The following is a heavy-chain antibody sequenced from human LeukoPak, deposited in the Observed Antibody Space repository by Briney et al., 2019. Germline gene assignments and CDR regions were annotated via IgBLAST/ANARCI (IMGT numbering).Heavy chain of an antibody. Sequence: GXXLRLSCVASGFTFSSYAMSWVRQAPGKGLEWVSAISGSGGGTYYADSVKGRFTISRENDKKTLYLQMSSLRAEDTAVYHCAKDIGGNYYFDYWGQGSLVTVSS. CDR3: AKDIGGNYYFDY. J-gene: IGHJ4*02. CDR2: ISGSGGGT. CDR1: GFTFSSYA. D-gene: IGHD4-23*01. V-gene: IGHV3-23*01.